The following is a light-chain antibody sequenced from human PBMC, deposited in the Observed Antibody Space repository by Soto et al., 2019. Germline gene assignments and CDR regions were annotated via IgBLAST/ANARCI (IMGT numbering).Light chain of an antibody. CDR3: QQRHSYPIT. J-gene: IGKJ5*01. Sequence: DSEMTQTPSALSGSVGDRVTITCRASQTISRWLAWYQQKPGKAPHLLIHTASTLQSGVPSRFSGSGSGTEFALTIISLQPEDFATYYCQQRHSYPITFAQGTRLETK. V-gene: IGKV1-9*01. CDR1: QTISRW. CDR2: TAS.